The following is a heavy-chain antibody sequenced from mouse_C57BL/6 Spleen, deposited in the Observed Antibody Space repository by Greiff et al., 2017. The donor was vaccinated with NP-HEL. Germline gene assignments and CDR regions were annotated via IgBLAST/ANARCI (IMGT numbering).Heavy chain of an antibody. Sequence: QVQLQQPGAELVKPGASVKLSCKASGYTFTSYWMHWVKQRPGQGLEWIGMIHPNSGSTNYNEKFKSKATLTVDKSSSTAYMQLSSLTSEDSAVYYCARPFSNWAFDYWGQGTTLTVSS. CDR3: ARPFSNWAFDY. CDR1: GYTFTSYW. CDR2: IHPNSGST. V-gene: IGHV1-64*01. J-gene: IGHJ2*01. D-gene: IGHD4-1*01.